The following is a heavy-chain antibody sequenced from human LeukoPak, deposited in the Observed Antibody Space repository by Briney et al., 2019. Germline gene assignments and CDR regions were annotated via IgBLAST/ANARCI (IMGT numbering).Heavy chain of an antibody. Sequence: ESGPTLVNPTQTLTLTCTFSGFSLSTTGLGVGWIRQPPGKALEWLALIYWNDDKRYSPSLKSRLTITKDTSKNQVVLTVTYMGPVDTATYYCAHRRWTDLFDPWGQGTLVTVSS. D-gene: IGHD2-15*01. CDR1: GFSLSTTGLG. J-gene: IGHJ5*02. CDR3: AHRRWTDLFDP. CDR2: IYWNDDK. V-gene: IGHV2-5*01.